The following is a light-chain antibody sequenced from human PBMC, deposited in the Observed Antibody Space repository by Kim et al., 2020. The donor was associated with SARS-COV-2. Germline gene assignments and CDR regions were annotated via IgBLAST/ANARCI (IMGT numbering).Light chain of an antibody. V-gene: IGKV3-15*01. CDR3: QQYNDWPLT. CDR1: QSVSSG. CDR2: GAS. J-gene: IGKJ4*01. Sequence: IVMTQSPATLSVSPGERATLSCRASQSVSSGLAWYQQKPGQAPRLLIYGASTRATDIPARFSGSGSGTEFTLTISSLQSEDFAVYYCQQYNDWPLTFGGGTKVDIK.